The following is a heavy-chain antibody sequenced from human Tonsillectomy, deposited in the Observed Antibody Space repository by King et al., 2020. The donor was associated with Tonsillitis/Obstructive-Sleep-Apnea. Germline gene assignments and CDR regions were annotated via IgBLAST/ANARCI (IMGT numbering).Heavy chain of an antibody. D-gene: IGHD7-27*01. V-gene: IGHV5-51*01. J-gene: IGHJ4*02. CDR3: ARHRTGGTDYFGY. CDR2: LNPGDSDT. CDR1: GYSFTNYW. Sequence: VQLVESGAEVKEPGESLKISCKGSGYSFTNYWIGWVRQMPGKGLEWMGILNPGDSDTRYSPSFQGQVTISADKSISTAYLQWSSLKASDTAIYYCARHRTGGTDYFGYWGQGTLVTVSS.